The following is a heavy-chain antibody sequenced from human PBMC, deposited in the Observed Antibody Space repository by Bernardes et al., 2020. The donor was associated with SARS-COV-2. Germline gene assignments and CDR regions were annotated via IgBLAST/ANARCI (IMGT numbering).Heavy chain of an antibody. D-gene: IGHD1-26*01. CDR3: ANQIVGATPDDY. CDR1: GFTFDSYA. CDR2: ISGSGTTT. J-gene: IGHJ4*02. V-gene: IGHV3-23*01. Sequence: GGSLRLSCAASGFTFDSYAMTWVRQAPGKGLEWVSIISGSGTTTYYADSVKGRFAISRDNSKNTLYLQMNSLRGEDTAAYYCANQIVGATPDDYWGRGTLVTVSS.